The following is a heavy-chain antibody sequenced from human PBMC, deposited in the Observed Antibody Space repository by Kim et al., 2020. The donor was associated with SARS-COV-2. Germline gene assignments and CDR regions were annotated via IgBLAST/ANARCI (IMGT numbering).Heavy chain of an antibody. V-gene: IGHV1-18*01. D-gene: IGHD1-26*01. CDR3: VGELQYRRKSLDY. Sequence: YAQKLQGRVTMTTDTSTSTAYMELRSLRSDDTAVYYCVGELQYRRKSLDYWGQGTLVTVSS. J-gene: IGHJ4*02.